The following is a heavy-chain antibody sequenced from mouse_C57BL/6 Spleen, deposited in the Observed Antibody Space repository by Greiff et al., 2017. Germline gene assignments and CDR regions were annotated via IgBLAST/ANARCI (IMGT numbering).Heavy chain of an antibody. CDR3: ARDLGRRAMDY. J-gene: IGHJ4*01. V-gene: IGHV1-82*01. D-gene: IGHD4-1*01. CDR1: GYTFTSYW. Sequence: VQLQQPGAELVKPGASVKLSCKASGYTFTSYWMHWVKQRPGKGLEWIGRIYPGDGDTNYNGKFQGKATLTADKSSSTAYMQLSSLTSEDSAVYFCARDLGRRAMDYWGQGTSVTVSS. CDR2: IYPGDGDT.